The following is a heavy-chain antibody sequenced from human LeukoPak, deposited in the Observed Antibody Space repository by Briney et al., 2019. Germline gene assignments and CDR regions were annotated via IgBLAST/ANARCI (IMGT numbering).Heavy chain of an antibody. J-gene: IGHJ4*02. V-gene: IGHV1-8*01. CDR2: MNPNSGNT. CDR1: GYTFTSYD. Sequence: GASVKVSCKASGYTFTSYDINWVRQATGQGLEWMGWMNPNSGNTNYAQKLQGRVTMTTDTSTSTAYMELRSLRSDDTAVYYCARGGSGWYGDFDYWGQGTLVTVSS. CDR3: ARGGSGWYGDFDY. D-gene: IGHD6-19*01.